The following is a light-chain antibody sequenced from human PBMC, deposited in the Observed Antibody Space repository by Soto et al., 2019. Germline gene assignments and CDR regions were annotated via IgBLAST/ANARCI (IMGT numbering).Light chain of an antibody. Sequence: VMTQSPATLSVSPGERATLSCSSSQSVSSSYLAWYQQKPGQAPRLLIYGASSRATGIPDRFSGSGSGTDFTLTISRLEPEDFAVYYCQQYGSSPLTFGGGTKVDIK. CDR1: QSVSSSY. CDR2: GAS. J-gene: IGKJ4*01. CDR3: QQYGSSPLT. V-gene: IGKV3-20*01.